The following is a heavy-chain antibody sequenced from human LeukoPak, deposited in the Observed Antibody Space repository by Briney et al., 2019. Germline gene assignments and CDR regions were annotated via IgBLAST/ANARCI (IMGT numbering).Heavy chain of an antibody. J-gene: IGHJ3*02. CDR2: INPSGGSP. CDR3: ARVGIRGAFDI. D-gene: IGHD3-10*01. V-gene: IGHV1-46*01. Sequence: GASVKVSCKASGYTFTTYYIHWVRQVPGQGLEWMGIINPSGGSPTYARKFQGRVTMTRDTSTSTVYMDLSRLTSEDTAVYSCARVGIRGAFDIWGQGTMVIVS. CDR1: GYTFTTYY.